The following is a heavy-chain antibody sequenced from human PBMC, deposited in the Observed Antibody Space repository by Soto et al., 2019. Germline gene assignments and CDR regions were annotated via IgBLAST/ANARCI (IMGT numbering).Heavy chain of an antibody. J-gene: IGHJ4*02. CDR1: GFTFSSSS. D-gene: IGHD2-2*01. CDR2: ISSSISTI. V-gene: IGHV3-48*02. CDR3: AFLGSSAFDY. Sequence: EVQLVESGGGLVQPGGSLRLSCAAYGFTFSSSSMNWVRQAPGKGLEWVSYISSSISTIYYADSVKGRFTISRDNANNSLYLQMNSLRDEYTAVYYCAFLGSSAFDYWGQGTLVTVSS.